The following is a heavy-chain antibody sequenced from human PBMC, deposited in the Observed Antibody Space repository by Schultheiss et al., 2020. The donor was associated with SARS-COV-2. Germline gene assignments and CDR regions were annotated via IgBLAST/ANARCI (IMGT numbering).Heavy chain of an antibody. V-gene: IGHV1-8*01. CDR3: ARGRYDFWSGYTPYYMDV. CDR2: MNPNSGNT. Sequence: ASVKVSCKASGYTFTSYDINWVRQATGQGLEWMGWMNPNSGNTGYAQKFQGRVTMTRNTSISTAYMELSSLRSEDTAVYYCARGRYDFWSGYTPYYMDVWGKGTTVTVSS. CDR1: GYTFTSYD. D-gene: IGHD3-3*01. J-gene: IGHJ6*03.